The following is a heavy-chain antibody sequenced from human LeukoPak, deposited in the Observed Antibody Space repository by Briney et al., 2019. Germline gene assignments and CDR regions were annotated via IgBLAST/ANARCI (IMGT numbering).Heavy chain of an antibody. CDR1: GGSISSSSHY. CDR2: MYYSGNT. Sequence: PSETLSLTCNVSGGSISSSSHYWGWIRQPPGKGLEWIGSMYYSGNTFYNPSLKSRVTISVDTSKNQFSLKLSPVTAADTAVYYCARHFVPDGYGLTYFDYWGQGTLVTVSS. J-gene: IGHJ4*02. CDR3: ARHFVPDGYGLTYFDY. D-gene: IGHD5-24*01. V-gene: IGHV4-39*01.